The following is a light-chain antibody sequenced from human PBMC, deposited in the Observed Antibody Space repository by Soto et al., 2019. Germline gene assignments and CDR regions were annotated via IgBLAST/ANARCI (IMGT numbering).Light chain of an antibody. Sequence: DIQITQSPSTLSASVGDRVTITCRASQSISTWLAWFQQKPGKAPKLLIYKASSLESGVPSRFSGSGSGTEFTLTISSLQPEDFATYYCQQYYRLWTFSQGTKVEIK. V-gene: IGKV1-5*03. CDR3: QQYYRLWT. J-gene: IGKJ1*01. CDR2: KAS. CDR1: QSISTW.